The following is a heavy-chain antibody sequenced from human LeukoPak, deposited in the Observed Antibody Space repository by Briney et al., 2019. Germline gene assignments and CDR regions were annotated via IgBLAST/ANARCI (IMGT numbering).Heavy chain of an antibody. CDR2: INHSGST. CDR1: GGSFSGYY. Sequence: PSETLSLTCAVYGGSFSGYYWSWIRQPPGKGLGWIGEINHSGSTNYNPSLKSRVTISVDTSKNQFSLKLSSVTAADTAVYYCARGLIISMVRGVIGYYYGMDVWGQRTTGTVSS. V-gene: IGHV4-34*01. CDR3: ARGLIISMVRGVIGYYYGMDV. D-gene: IGHD3-10*01. J-gene: IGHJ6*02.